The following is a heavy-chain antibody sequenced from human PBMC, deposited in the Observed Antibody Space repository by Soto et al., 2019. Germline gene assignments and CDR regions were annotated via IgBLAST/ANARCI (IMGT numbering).Heavy chain of an antibody. CDR3: ASAYYDSSGYYLSYFDS. J-gene: IGHJ4*02. V-gene: IGHV4-59*01. Sequence: PSETLSLTCTVSGGSISRYYWSWIRQPPGKGLEWIGYIYYSGTTSYNPSLKSRVTISVDTSKNQFSLKLSSVTAADTAVYYCASAYYDSSGYYLSYFDSWGQGTLVTVSS. D-gene: IGHD3-22*01. CDR2: IYYSGTT. CDR1: GGSISRYY.